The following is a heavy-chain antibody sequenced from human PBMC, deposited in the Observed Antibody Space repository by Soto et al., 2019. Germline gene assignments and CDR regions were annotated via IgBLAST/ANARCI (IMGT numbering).Heavy chain of an antibody. CDR2: INPNTGDT. V-gene: IGHV1-2*02. CDR3: LGGVPTTGHYYGFDV. D-gene: IGHD3-16*01. J-gene: IGHJ6*02. CDR1: GYVFTSYY. Sequence: QVQLVQSGAEVKKPGASVKVSCKASGYVFTSYYLHWARQAPGEGLEWMGWINPNTGDTYYARNFESRITLTRDTSTNTASMELWNLRSADTAVYYCLGGVPTTGHYYGFDVWGQGTAVNVSS.